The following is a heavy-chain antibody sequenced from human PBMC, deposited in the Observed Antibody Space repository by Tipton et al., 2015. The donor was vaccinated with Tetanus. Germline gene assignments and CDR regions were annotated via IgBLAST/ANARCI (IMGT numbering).Heavy chain of an antibody. J-gene: IGHJ3*01. Sequence: LRLSCTVSGASISSNTYYWGWIRQPPGKGLEWIGEISHSGSSSYSPSLKSRVTISVDTSKNQFSLRLRSVAAADTAVYYCARGGRDAYNNPLGAFDVWGRGTTVTVSS. D-gene: IGHD5-24*01. V-gene: IGHV4-39*07. CDR1: GASISSNTYY. CDR3: ARGGRDAYNNPLGAFDV. CDR2: ISHSGSS.